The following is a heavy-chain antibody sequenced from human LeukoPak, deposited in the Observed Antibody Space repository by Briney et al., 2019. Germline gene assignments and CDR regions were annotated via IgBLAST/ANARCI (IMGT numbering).Heavy chain of an antibody. J-gene: IGHJ4*02. V-gene: IGHV4-59*08. Sequence: SETLSLTCAVSGGSIRSYYWSWIRQPPGKGLEWIGHIHYSGSTNHNPSLKSRVTTSVDTSKNQFSLKLSSVTAADTAVYYCARQVAAVGYYFDYWGQGTLVTVSS. D-gene: IGHD6-13*01. CDR3: ARQVAAVGYYFDY. CDR1: GGSIRSYY. CDR2: IHYSGST.